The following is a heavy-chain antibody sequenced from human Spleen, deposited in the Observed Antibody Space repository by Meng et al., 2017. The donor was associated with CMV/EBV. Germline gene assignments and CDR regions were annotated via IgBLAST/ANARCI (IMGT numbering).Heavy chain of an antibody. V-gene: IGHV1-69*05. CDR2: IIPIFGTA. D-gene: IGHD2-2*01. J-gene: IGHJ6*02. Sequence: SVKVSCKASGGTFSSYTISWVRQAPGQGLEWMGGIIPIFGTANYAQRFQGRVTITTDESTSTAYMELSSLRSEDTAVYYCARGTDCSTTICSPYYYYGVDVWGQGTTVTVSS. CDR3: ARGTDCSTTICSPYYYYGVDV. CDR1: GGTFSSYT.